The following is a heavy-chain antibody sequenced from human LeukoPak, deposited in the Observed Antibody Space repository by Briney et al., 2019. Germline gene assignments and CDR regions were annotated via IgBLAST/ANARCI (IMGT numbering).Heavy chain of an antibody. Sequence: GGSLRLSCAASGFTFSSYAMHWVRQAPGKGLEWVAVISYDGSNKYYADSVKGRFTISRDNSKNTLYLQMNSLRAEDTAVYYCARQDYYYGMDVWGQGTTVTVSS. V-gene: IGHV3-30-3*01. J-gene: IGHJ6*02. CDR1: GFTFSSYA. CDR3: ARQDYYYGMDV. CDR2: ISYDGSNK.